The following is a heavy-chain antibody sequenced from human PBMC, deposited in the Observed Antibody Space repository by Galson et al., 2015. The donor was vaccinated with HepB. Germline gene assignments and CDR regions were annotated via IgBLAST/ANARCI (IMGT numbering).Heavy chain of an antibody. D-gene: IGHD6-25*01. CDR2: IYYSGST. CDR1: GGSISSYY. V-gene: IGHV4-59*08. J-gene: IGHJ5*02. CDR3: ARQSRVGYNWFDP. Sequence: TLSLTCTVSGGSISSYYWSWIRQPPGKGLEWIGYIYYSGSTNYNPSLKGRVTISVDTSKNQFSLKLSSVTAADTAVYYCARQSRVGYNWFDPWGQGTLVTVSS.